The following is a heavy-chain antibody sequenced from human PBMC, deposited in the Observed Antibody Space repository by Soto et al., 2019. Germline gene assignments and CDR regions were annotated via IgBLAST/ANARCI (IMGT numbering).Heavy chain of an antibody. Sequence: GESLKISCKGSGYSFAGYWITWVRQKPGKGLEWMGIMYPGDSDTRYNPSLQGHVTLSVDVTVSTAFLQWRSLETSDTGMYFCARLPRDCNKTSCYYADHWGQGTQVTVSS. V-gene: IGHV5-51*01. CDR1: GYSFAGYW. J-gene: IGHJ4*02. CDR2: MYPGDSDT. D-gene: IGHD3-3*01. CDR3: ARLPRDCNKTSCYYADH.